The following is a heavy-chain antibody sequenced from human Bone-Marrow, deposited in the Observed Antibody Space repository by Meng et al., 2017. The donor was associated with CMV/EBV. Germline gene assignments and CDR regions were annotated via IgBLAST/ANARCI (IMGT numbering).Heavy chain of an antibody. V-gene: IGHV3-23*01. CDR1: GFTFSSYA. Sequence: GESLKISCAASGFTFSSYAMSWVRQAPGKGLEWVSAISGSGGSTYYADSVKGRFTISRDNSKDTLYLQMNSLRAEDTAVYYCAKDQMSGRYAPFRWGRGTLVTFYS. J-gene: IGHJ4*02. CDR2: ISGSGGST. CDR3: AKDQMSGRYAPFR. D-gene: IGHD1-26*01.